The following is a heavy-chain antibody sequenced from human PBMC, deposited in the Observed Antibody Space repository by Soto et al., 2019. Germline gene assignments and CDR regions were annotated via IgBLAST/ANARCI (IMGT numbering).Heavy chain of an antibody. D-gene: IGHD6-6*01. CDR1: GGSFSGYY. J-gene: IGHJ5*02. V-gene: IGHV4-34*01. Sequence: SETLSLTCAVYGGSFSGYYWSWIRQPPGKGLEWIGEINHSGSTNYNPSLKSRVTISVDTSKNQFSLKLSSVTAADTAVYYCAARIAARPGGRFDPWGQGTLVTVSS. CDR3: AARIAARPGGRFDP. CDR2: INHSGST.